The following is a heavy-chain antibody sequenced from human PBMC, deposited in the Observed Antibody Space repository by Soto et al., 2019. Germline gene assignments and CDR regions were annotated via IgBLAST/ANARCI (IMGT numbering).Heavy chain of an antibody. Sequence: SETLSLTCAVYGGSFSGYYCSWIRQPPGKGLEWIGEINHSGSTNYNPSLKSRVTTSVDRSKNQFSLKLSFVTAADTSVYYCATMGTPATGLYFFDYWGQGSLVTVSS. V-gene: IGHV4-34*01. D-gene: IGHD2-15*01. CDR1: GGSFSGYY. J-gene: IGHJ4*02. CDR3: ATMGTPATGLYFFDY. CDR2: INHSGST.